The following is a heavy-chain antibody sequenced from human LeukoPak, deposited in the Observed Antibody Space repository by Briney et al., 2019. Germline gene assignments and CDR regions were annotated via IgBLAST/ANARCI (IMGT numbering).Heavy chain of an antibody. CDR1: GGSISSYY. CDR3: ARHRSELDAFDI. J-gene: IGHJ3*02. V-gene: IGHV4-59*08. D-gene: IGHD1-26*01. CDR2: IYYSGST. Sequence: SETLSLTCTVSGGSISSYYWSWIRQPPGKGLEWIGYIYYSGSTKYNPSLKSRVTISLDTSKNQFSLRLSSVTAADTAVYYCARHRSELDAFDIWGQGTMVTVSS.